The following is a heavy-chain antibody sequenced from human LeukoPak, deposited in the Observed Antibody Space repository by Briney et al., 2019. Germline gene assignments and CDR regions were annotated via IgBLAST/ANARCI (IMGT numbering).Heavy chain of an antibody. Sequence: SETLSLTCAVYGGSFSGYYWSWIRQPPGKGPEWIGEINHSGSTNYNPSLKSRVTISVDTSKNQFSLKLSSVTAADTAVHYCARGPNSGSDYWGQGTLVTVSS. CDR2: INHSGST. CDR3: ARGPNSGSDY. V-gene: IGHV4-34*01. CDR1: GGSFSGYY. J-gene: IGHJ4*02. D-gene: IGHD6-6*01.